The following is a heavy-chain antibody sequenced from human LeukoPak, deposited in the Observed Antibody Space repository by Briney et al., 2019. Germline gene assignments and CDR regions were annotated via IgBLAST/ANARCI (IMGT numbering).Heavy chain of an antibody. J-gene: IGHJ5*02. V-gene: IGHV4-34*01. CDR1: GGSFSGYY. CDR3: ARQWGRWLQLRTNWFDP. CDR2: INHSGST. Sequence: SETLSLTCAVYGGSFSGYYWSWIRQPPGKGLEWIGEINHSGSTNYNPSLKSRVTISVDTSKNQFSLKLSSVTAADTAVYYCARQWGRWLQLRTNWFDPWGQGTLVTVSS. D-gene: IGHD5-24*01.